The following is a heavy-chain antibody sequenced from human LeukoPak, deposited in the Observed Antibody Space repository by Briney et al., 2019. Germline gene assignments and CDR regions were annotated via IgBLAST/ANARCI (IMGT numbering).Heavy chain of an antibody. CDR3: AKDMGGEGSSWYLLGYYYYGMDV. CDR1: GFTFSSYW. J-gene: IGHJ6*02. CDR2: INEDGSII. Sequence: GGSLRLSCAASGFTFSSYWMHWVRQAPGKGLEWVSRINEDGSIITYADSVKGRFTISRDNSKNSLYLQMNSLRTEDTALYYCAKDMGGEGSSWYLLGYYYYGMDVWGQGTTVTVSS. D-gene: IGHD6-13*01. V-gene: IGHV3-74*01.